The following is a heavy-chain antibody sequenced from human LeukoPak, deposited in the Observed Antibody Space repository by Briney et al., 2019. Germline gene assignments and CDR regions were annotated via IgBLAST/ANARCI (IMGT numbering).Heavy chain of an antibody. CDR2: IIPIFGTA. D-gene: IGHD3-3*01. CDR1: GGTFSSYA. J-gene: IGHJ4*02. V-gene: IGHV1-69*05. CDR3: ATRFWSGYYVFDY. Sequence: SVKVSCKASGGTFSSYAISWVRQAPGQGLEWMGGIIPIFGTANYAQKFQGRVTITTDESTSTAYMELSSLRSEDAAVYYCATRFWSGYYVFDYWGQGTLVTVSS.